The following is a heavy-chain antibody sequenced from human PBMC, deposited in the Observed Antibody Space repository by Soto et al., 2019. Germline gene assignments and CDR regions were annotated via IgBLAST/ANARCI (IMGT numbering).Heavy chain of an antibody. V-gene: IGHV4-59*01. CDR1: GASISSYY. CDR2: IYSSGSS. CDR3: AREIDGLDS. Sequence: QVQLQESGPGLVKPSETLSLTCTVSGASISSYYWSWIRQPPGKGLEWIGYIYSSGSSDYNPSLKSRVTISVDTSKNQFSLKLTSVTAADTAVYYCAREIDGLDSWGQGTLVTVSS. J-gene: IGHJ4*02.